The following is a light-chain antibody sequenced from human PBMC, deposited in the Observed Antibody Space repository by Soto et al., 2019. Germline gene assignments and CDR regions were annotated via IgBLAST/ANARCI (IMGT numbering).Light chain of an antibody. CDR2: GAS. J-gene: IGKJ1*01. CDR1: QSVTNSY. CDR3: QQYGATPGT. V-gene: IGKV3-20*01. Sequence: EIVLTQSPDTLSLSPGERVILSCRASQSVTNSYLAWYQQKPGQGPRLLIHGASSRATGTPDRFSGSGSGTDFTLTISRLEPEDFAVYYCQQYGATPGTFGQGTKLDIK.